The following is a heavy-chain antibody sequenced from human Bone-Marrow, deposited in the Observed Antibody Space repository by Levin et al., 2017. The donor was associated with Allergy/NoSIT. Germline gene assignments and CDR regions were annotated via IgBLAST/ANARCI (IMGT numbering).Heavy chain of an antibody. Sequence: SQTLSLTCSVSGGSLSSGGYYWRWIRQLPGKGLEWIGYISYTESTYYNPSLKSRVTLSVDTENQFSLKLSSVTAADTAVYYCARDGVAVAGTFDYWGQGTLVIVSS. J-gene: IGHJ4*02. CDR1: GGSLSSGGYY. CDR2: ISYTEST. V-gene: IGHV4-31*03. CDR3: ARDGVAVAGTFDY. D-gene: IGHD6-19*01.